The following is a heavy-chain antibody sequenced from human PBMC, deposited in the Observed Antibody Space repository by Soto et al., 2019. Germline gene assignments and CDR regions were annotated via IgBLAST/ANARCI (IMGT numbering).Heavy chain of an antibody. CDR3: ARGGRYSSSWKRWTLDY. D-gene: IGHD6-6*01. CDR1: GGSFSGYY. CDR2: INHSGST. J-gene: IGHJ4*02. Sequence: SETLSLTCAVYGGSFSGYYWSWIRQPPGKGLEWIGEINHSGSTNYNPSLKSRVTISVDTSKNQFSLKLSSVTAADTAVYYCARGGRYSSSWKRWTLDYRGQGTLVTVSS. V-gene: IGHV4-34*01.